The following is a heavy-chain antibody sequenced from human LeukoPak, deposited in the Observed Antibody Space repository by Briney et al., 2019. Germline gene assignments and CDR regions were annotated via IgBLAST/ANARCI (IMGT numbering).Heavy chain of an antibody. CDR3: AASSVLLWFGERAFDY. CDR2: IYYSGST. CDR1: GGSISSSSYY. Sequence: SETLSLTCTVSGGSISSSSYYWGWIRQPPGKGLEWIGSIYYSGSTYYNPSLKSRVTISVDTSKNQFSLKLSSVTAADTAVYYCAASSVLLWFGERAFDYWGQGTLVTVSS. V-gene: IGHV4-39*01. J-gene: IGHJ4*02. D-gene: IGHD3-10*01.